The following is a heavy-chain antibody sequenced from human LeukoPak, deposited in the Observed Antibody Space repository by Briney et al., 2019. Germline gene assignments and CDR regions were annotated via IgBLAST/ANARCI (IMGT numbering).Heavy chain of an antibody. V-gene: IGHV3-23*01. J-gene: IGHJ4*02. CDR1: GGSFSGYY. CDR2: ISGSGGST. CDR3: AKDGNDFWSGSSHFDY. Sequence: PSETLSLTCAVYGGSFSGYYWSWVRQAPGKGLEWVSAISGSGGSTYYADSVKGRFTISRDNSKNTLYLQMNSLRAEDTAVYYCAKDGNDFWSGSSHFDYWGQGTLVTVSS. D-gene: IGHD3-3*01.